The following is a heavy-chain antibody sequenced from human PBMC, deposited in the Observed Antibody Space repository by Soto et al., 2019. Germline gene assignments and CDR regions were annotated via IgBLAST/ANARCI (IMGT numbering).Heavy chain of an antibody. CDR2: MNPNSGNT. D-gene: IGHD2-8*01. Sequence: GSGKVSFKACGYPFTSYDINLVRRATGQGLEWMGWMNPNSGNTGYAQKFQGRVTMTRNTSISTAYMELSSLRSEDTAVYYCALGVLMVYATPDYHYGMDVWGQGTTVTVSS. CDR1: GYPFTSYD. V-gene: IGHV1-8*01. CDR3: ALGVLMVYATPDYHYGMDV. J-gene: IGHJ6*01.